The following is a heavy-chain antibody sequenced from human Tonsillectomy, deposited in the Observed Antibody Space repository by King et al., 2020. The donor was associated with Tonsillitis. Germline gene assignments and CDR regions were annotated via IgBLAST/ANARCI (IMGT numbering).Heavy chain of an antibody. CDR3: ARHSGNYSTVYYYYYMDV. D-gene: IGHD1-26*01. CDR2: IYPGDSDS. Sequence: VQLVESGAEVKKPGESLKISCNGSGYSFTSYWIGWVCQMPGKCLEWRGIIYPGDSDSRYSPSFQGQVTISAVKSIWPAYLQWSSLKASDTAMYYCARHSGNYSTVYYYYYMDVWGKGTTVTVSS. J-gene: IGHJ6*03. CDR1: GYSFTSYW. V-gene: IGHV5-51*01.